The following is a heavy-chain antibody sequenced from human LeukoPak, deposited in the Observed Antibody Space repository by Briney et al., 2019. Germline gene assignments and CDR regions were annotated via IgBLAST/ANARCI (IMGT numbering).Heavy chain of an antibody. V-gene: IGHV4-4*07. D-gene: IGHD6-13*01. CDR1: GGSISSYY. Sequence: SETLSLTGTVSGGSISSYYWNWIRQPAGKGLEWIGRIYTSGSTNYNPSLKSRVTMSVDTSKNQFSLKLSSVTAADTAVYYCARDQGIAAPFDYWGQGTLVTVSS. J-gene: IGHJ4*02. CDR2: IYTSGST. CDR3: ARDQGIAAPFDY.